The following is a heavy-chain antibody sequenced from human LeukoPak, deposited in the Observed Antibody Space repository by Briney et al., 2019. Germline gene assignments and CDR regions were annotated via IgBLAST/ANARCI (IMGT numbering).Heavy chain of an antibody. CDR2: ISYDGSDK. V-gene: IGHV3-30*01. D-gene: IGHD2-2*03. CDR3: ARAGCWAGDYYYYIDV. CDR1: GFTFSRYA. Sequence: GGFLRLSCAASGFTFSRYAMQWVRQAPGKGLEWVTAISYDGSDKFYADSVKGRFTISRDSSKNTLYLQMNSLRTEDTALYYCARAGCWAGDYYYYIDVWGKGTTVTVSS. J-gene: IGHJ6*03.